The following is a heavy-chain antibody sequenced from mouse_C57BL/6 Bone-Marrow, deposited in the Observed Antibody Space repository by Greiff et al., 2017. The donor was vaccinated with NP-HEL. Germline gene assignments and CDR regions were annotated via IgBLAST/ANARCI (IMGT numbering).Heavy chain of an antibody. D-gene: IGHD2-4*01. CDR1: GFTFTDYY. CDR3: ARSVYDYDGYWYFDV. J-gene: IGHJ1*03. CDR2: IRNKANGYTT. V-gene: IGHV7-3*01. Sequence: EVKLVESGGGLVQPGGSLSLSCAASGFTFTDYYMSWVRQPPGKALEWLGFIRNKANGYTTEYSASVKGRFTISRDNSQSILYLQMNALRAEDSATYYCARSVYDYDGYWYFDVWGTGTTVTVSS.